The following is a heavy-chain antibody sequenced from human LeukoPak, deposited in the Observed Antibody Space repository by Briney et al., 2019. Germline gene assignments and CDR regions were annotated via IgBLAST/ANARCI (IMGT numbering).Heavy chain of an antibody. D-gene: IGHD1-7*01. V-gene: IGHV3-66*01. CDR1: GFTVSSNY. CDR3: ARDTNFHYYYYGMDV. Sequence: PGGSLRLSCAASGFTVSSNYMSWVRQAPGKGLEWVSVIYSGGSTYYADSVKGRFTISRDNSKNTLYLQMNSLRAEHTAVYYCARDTNFHYYYYGMDVWGQGTTVTVSS. J-gene: IGHJ6*02. CDR2: IYSGGST.